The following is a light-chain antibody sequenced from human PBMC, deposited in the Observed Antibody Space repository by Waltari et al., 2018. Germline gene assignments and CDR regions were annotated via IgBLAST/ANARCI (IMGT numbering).Light chain of an antibody. J-gene: IGLJ2*01. Sequence: QSALTKPASVSGSPGQSITISCTGTSSDIGRYNLVSWYHQHPGKAPKILIYEGSKRPSGFSNRFSGSKSVNTAYLTISGLQTEDESDYYCCSYAGSSIFGVFGGGTKLTVL. CDR1: SSDIGRYNL. V-gene: IGLV2-23*03. CDR2: EGS. CDR3: CSYAGSSIFGV.